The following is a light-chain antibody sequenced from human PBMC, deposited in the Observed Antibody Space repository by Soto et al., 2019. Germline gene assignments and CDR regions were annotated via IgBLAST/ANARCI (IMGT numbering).Light chain of an antibody. CDR2: AAS. CDR3: QQYGTSPVT. J-gene: IGKJ4*01. V-gene: IGKV3-20*01. CDR1: QSVGSGY. Sequence: EIVLTQSPGTLSLSPGERATLSCRPSQSVGSGYLAWYQQRPGQPPRLLIQAASTRATGIPDRFSGSGSGPDFTLTISRLEPADSAVYYCQQYGTSPVTFGGGTKVEIK.